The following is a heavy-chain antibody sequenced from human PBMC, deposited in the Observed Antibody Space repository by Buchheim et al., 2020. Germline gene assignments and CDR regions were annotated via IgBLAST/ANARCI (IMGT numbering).Heavy chain of an antibody. CDR3: ARYPSYSGYDPYYFDY. Sequence: EVQLVESGGGLVQPGGSLRLSCAASGFTFSSYWMSWVRQAPGKGLEWVANIKQDGSEKYYVDSVKGRFTISRDNAKNSLSLQMNSLRAEDTAVYYCARYPSYSGYDPYYFDYWGQGTL. CDR1: GFTFSSYW. CDR2: IKQDGSEK. D-gene: IGHD5-12*01. J-gene: IGHJ4*02. V-gene: IGHV3-7*01.